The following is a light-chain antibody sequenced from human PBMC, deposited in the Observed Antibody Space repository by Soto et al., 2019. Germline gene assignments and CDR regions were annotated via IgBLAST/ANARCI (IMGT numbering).Light chain of an antibody. V-gene: IGLV2-14*03. J-gene: IGLJ1*01. CDR3: SSYTSSNTHNYV. CDR1: SSDVGGYNY. CDR2: DVS. Sequence: QSVLTQPASVSGSPGQSITISCTGTSSDVGGYNYVSWYQQHPGKAPKLMIYDVSHRPSGVSNRFSGSKSGNTASLTISGLQAEDDADYYCSSYTSSNTHNYVFGTGTKVTVL.